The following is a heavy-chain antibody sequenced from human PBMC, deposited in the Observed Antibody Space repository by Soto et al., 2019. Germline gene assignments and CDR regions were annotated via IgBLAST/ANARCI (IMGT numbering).Heavy chain of an antibody. Sequence: PSETLSLTCTVSGGSISSYYWSWIRQPPGKGLEWIGYIYYSGSTNYNPSLKSRVTISVDTSKNQFSLKLSSVTAADTAVYYCARHSQQQLANLDYWGQGTLVTVSS. J-gene: IGHJ4*02. D-gene: IGHD6-13*01. CDR1: GGSISSYY. CDR2: IYYSGST. CDR3: ARHSQQQLANLDY. V-gene: IGHV4-59*08.